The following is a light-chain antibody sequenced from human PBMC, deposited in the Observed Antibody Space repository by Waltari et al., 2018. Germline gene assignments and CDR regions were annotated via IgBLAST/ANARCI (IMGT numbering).Light chain of an antibody. V-gene: IGKV3-15*01. J-gene: IGKJ1*01. CDR1: PSVNTY. CDR2: SAS. CDR3: QQYTKWPQT. Sequence: EIVMTQSPATLSMSPEERATLSCRASPSVNTYVAWYQLKPGQAPRLLIHSASARASGIPARFSGSGSGTEFSLTINTLQSDDVAIYYCQQYTKWPQTFGQGTTVEIK.